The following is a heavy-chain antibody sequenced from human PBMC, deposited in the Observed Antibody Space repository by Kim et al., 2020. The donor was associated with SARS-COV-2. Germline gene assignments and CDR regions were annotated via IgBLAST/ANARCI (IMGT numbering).Heavy chain of an antibody. V-gene: IGHV4-39*01. CDR2: IYYSGST. CDR1: GGSISSSSYY. CDR3: ASLYGDPASGWYFDL. J-gene: IGHJ2*01. D-gene: IGHD4-17*01. Sequence: SETLSLTCTVSGGSISSSSYYWGWIRQPPGKGLEWIGSIYYSGSTYYNPSLKSRVTISVDTSKNQFSLKLSSVTAADTAVYYCASLYGDPASGWYFDLWGRGTLVTVSS.